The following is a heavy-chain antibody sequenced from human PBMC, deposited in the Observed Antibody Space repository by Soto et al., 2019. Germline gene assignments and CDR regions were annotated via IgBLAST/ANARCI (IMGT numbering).Heavy chain of an antibody. V-gene: IGHV3-33*01. CDR3: ARDALRYLDY. J-gene: IGHJ4*02. D-gene: IGHD1-20*01. Sequence: QVQLVESGGGVVQPGRSLRLSCAASGFTFSSYGMHWVRQAPGKGLEWVAVIWYDGSNKYYADSVKGRFTISRDNSKNTRYLQMNSLRAEDTAVYYCARDALRYLDYWGQGTLVTVSS. CDR2: IWYDGSNK. CDR1: GFTFSSYG.